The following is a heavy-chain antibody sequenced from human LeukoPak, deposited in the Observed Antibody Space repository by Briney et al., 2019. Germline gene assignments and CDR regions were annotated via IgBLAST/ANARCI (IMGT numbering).Heavy chain of an antibody. CDR2: IYYSGST. Sequence: SETLSLTCTVSGGSISSYYWSWIRQPPGKGLEWIGYIYYSGSTNYNPSLKSRVTISVDTSKNQFSLKLSSVTAADTAVYYCARIGAVGDSSGYYPFDYWGQGTLVTVSS. CDR3: ARIGAVGDSSGYYPFDY. V-gene: IGHV4-59*01. J-gene: IGHJ4*02. D-gene: IGHD3-22*01. CDR1: GGSISSYY.